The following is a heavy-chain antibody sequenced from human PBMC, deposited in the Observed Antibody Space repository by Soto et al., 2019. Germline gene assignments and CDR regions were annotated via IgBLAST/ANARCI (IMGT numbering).Heavy chain of an antibody. Sequence: QAGRSLRLSCAASGFTCSSYEMNWVRQAPGKGLEWVSYISSSGSTIYYADSVKGRFTISRDNAKNSLYLQMNSLRAEDTDVYYCASFFDPWGQGTLVTASS. J-gene: IGHJ5*02. CDR3: ASFFDP. CDR2: ISSSGSTI. V-gene: IGHV3-48*03. CDR1: GFTCSSYE.